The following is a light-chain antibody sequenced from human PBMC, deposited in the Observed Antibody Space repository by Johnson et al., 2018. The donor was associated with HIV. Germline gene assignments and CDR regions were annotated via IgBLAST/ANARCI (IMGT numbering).Light chain of an antibody. CDR1: SSNIENYF. V-gene: IGLV1-51*02. CDR3: GTWDSSLRTGF. CDR2: EDY. J-gene: IGLJ1*01. Sequence: QFVLTQPPSVSAAPGQRVNISCSGHSSNIENYFVSWYQQLPGAAPRLLIYEDYKRPSGIPDRFSGSKSGTSATLGITGLQTGDEADYYCGTWDSSLRTGFFGTGTKVTVL.